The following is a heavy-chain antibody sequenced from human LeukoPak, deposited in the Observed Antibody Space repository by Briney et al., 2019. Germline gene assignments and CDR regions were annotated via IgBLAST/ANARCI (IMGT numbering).Heavy chain of an antibody. D-gene: IGHD6-13*01. CDR3: ARIAAAGISFDY. CDR2: ISWNSGSI. CDR1: GFTFDDYA. J-gene: IGHJ4*02. Sequence: GGSLRLSCAASGFTFDDYAMHWVRQAPGKGLEWVSGISWNSGSIGYADSVKGRFTISRDNAKNSLYLQMNSLRAEDTAVYYCARIAAAGISFDYWGQGTLVTVSS. V-gene: IGHV3-9*01.